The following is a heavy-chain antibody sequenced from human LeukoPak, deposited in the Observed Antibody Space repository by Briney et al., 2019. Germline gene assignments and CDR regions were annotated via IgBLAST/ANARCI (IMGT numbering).Heavy chain of an antibody. J-gene: IGHJ4*02. CDR2: ISSSSYI. D-gene: IGHD3-3*01. Sequence: GGSLRLSCAASGFTFSSYSMNWVRQAPGKGLEWVSSISSSSYIYYADSVKGRFTISRDNAKNSLYLQMNSLRAEDTAVYYCARAGVRFLEWLLTPRPPYFDYWGQGTLVTVSS. CDR1: GFTFSSYS. V-gene: IGHV3-21*01. CDR3: ARAGVRFLEWLLTPRPPYFDY.